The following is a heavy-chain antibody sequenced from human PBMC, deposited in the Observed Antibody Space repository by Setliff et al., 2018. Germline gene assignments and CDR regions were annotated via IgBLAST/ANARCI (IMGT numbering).Heavy chain of an antibody. CDR1: GGSVSSSSYY. Sequence: SLTCTVSGGSVSSSSYYWGWIRQPPGKGLEWIGTIYYSGTTYYSPSLKSRVTISVDTSKNQFSLKLTSVTAADTAIYYCASRRTGPGGWFDYWGQGTLVTVPQ. CDR3: ASRRTGPGGWFDY. J-gene: IGHJ5*01. V-gene: IGHV4-39*01. D-gene: IGHD1-1*01. CDR2: IYYSGTT.